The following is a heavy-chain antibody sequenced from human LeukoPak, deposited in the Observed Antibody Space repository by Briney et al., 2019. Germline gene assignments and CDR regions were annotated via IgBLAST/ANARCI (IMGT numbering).Heavy chain of an antibody. CDR3: SRDVPHNWFDT. CDR1: GITFGNNW. J-gene: IGHJ5*02. CDR2: INSDGGGA. V-gene: IGHV3-74*01. Sequence: GGSLRLSCAASGITFGNNWMHWVRQGPGKGLVWISRINSDGGGAIYADSVKGRFTVSRDNAKNTLYLQMNSLRAEDTAVYYCSRDVPHNWFDTWGQGTLVTVSS.